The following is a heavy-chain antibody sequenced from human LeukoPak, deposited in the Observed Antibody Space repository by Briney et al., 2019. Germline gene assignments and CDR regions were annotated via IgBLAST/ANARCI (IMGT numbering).Heavy chain of an antibody. CDR1: GFTFSSYS. CDR3: ARASTTTTIFDS. Sequence: GGSLRLSCAASGFTFSSYSMNWVRQAPGKGLEWVSSISSSSSYIYYADSVKGRFTISRDNSKNTVYLQMNSLRAEDTAVYYCARASTTTTIFDSWGQGALVTVSS. J-gene: IGHJ4*02. CDR2: ISSSSSYI. V-gene: IGHV3-21*04. D-gene: IGHD5/OR15-5a*01.